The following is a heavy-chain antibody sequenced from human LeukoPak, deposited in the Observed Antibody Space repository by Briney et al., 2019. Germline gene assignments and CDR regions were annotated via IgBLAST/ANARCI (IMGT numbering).Heavy chain of an antibody. CDR1: GGSVSSGSYH. D-gene: IGHD6-6*01. J-gene: IGHJ4*02. CDR2: IYYSGST. V-gene: IGHV4-61*01. Sequence: PSETLSLTCTVSGGSVSSGSYHWSWIRQPPGTGLEWIGYIYYSGSTSYNPSLKSRVTISVDTSKNQFSLKLSSVTAADTAVYYCARDGPPGIAARPLLAYWGQGTLVTVSS. CDR3: ARDGPPGIAARPLLAY.